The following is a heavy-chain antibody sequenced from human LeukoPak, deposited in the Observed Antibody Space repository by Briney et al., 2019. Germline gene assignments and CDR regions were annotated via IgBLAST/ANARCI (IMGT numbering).Heavy chain of an antibody. CDR2: IWYDGSNM. CDR1: GFIFRNYG. V-gene: IGHV3-33*01. Sequence: PGGSLRLSCAPSGFIFRNYGMHWVRQAPGKGLEWVAVIWYDGSNMYYADSVKGRFTISRDNSKNTLYLEMNSLRAEDTAVYYCARDSYGMDVWGQGTTVTVSS. J-gene: IGHJ6*02. CDR3: ARDSYGMDV.